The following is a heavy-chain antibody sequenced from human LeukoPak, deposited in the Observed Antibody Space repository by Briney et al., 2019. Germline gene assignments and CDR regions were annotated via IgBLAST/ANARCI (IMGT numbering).Heavy chain of an antibody. CDR2: IYTSGST. J-gene: IGHJ4*02. CDR1: GYSIRIGYY. V-gene: IGHV4-61*02. CDR3: ARNPGPYYYGSGSDGLYYFDY. Sequence: TLSLTCTVSGYSIRIGYYWGWIRQPAGKGLEWIGRIYTSGSTNYNPSLKSRVTISVDTSKNQFSLKLSSVTAADTAVYYCARNPGPYYYGSGSDGLYYFDYWGQGTLVTVSS. D-gene: IGHD3-10*01.